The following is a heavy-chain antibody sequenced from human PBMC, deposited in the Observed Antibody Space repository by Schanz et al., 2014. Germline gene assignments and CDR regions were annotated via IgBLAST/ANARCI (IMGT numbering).Heavy chain of an antibody. V-gene: IGHV3-48*01. CDR3: ARGNNFDYGDAFFNYCYYYMDV. J-gene: IGHJ6*03. CDR1: GFSFSSYS. CDR2: IDGKSTTV. D-gene: IGHD4-17*01. Sequence: DLVESGGGLIQRGESLRLSCSASGFSFSSYSMNWVRQAPGKGLEWLSYIDGKSTTVYYADSVKGRFTISRDNSKNTLYLQMNTLRAEDTAVYYCARGNNFDYGDAFFNYCYYYMDVWGKGTTVTVSS.